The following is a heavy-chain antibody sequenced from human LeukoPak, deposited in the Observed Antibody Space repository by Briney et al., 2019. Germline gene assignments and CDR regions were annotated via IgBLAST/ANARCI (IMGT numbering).Heavy chain of an antibody. D-gene: IGHD1-26*01. Sequence: PGGSLRLSCAASGFTFRSFAMSWVRQAPGKGLKWVATINDNGAGTYYADSVNGRFTVSRDNSYNTVSLQMNSLRAEDTAVYYCAKDKWELPHPCAFDIWGQGTMVTVSS. J-gene: IGHJ3*02. CDR1: GFTFRSFA. V-gene: IGHV3-23*01. CDR2: INDNGAGT. CDR3: AKDKWELPHPCAFDI.